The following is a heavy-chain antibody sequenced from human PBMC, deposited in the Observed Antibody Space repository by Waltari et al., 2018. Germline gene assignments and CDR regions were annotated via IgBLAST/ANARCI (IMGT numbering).Heavy chain of an antibody. CDR1: GGSISSSSYY. Sequence: QLQLQESGPGLVKPSETLSLTCTVSGGSISSSSYYWGWIRQPPGKGLEWIGSIYYSGGTYYNPSLKRRVTISVDTSKNQFSLKRSSVTAADTAVYYCARHGLEYYYDCYFDYWGQGTLVTVSS. J-gene: IGHJ4*02. V-gene: IGHV4-39*01. D-gene: IGHD3-22*01. CDR2: IYYSGGT. CDR3: ARHGLEYYYDCYFDY.